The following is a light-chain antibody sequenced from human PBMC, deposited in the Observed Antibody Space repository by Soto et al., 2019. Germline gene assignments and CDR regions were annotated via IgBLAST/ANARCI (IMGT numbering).Light chain of an antibody. V-gene: IGKV3D-20*01. CDR2: DSS. CDR3: QQYGSSGT. CDR1: QSVNSYY. J-gene: IGKJ1*01. Sequence: EIVFTQSPATLSLSPGERATLSCGASQSVNSYYLAWYQQKPGLAPRLLIYDSSSTATGVPDRFSGSGSGADLTLTISRLEPEDFAVYYCQQYGSSGTFGQGTKVDIK.